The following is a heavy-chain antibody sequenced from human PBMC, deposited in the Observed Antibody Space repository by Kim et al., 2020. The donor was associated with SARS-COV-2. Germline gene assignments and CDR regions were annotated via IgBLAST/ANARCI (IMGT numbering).Heavy chain of an antibody. Sequence: SETLSLTCTVSGVSISSGNYYWSWIRQPAGKGLEWIGRIYTSGSTNYNPSLKSRVTISVDTSKNQFSLKLGSVTAADTAVYYCAKDTRNSYDYGGYYYYAMDVWGQGTTVTVSS. V-gene: IGHV4-61*02. D-gene: IGHD3-16*01. CDR1: GVSISSGNYY. J-gene: IGHJ6*02. CDR3: AKDTRNSYDYGGYYYYAMDV. CDR2: IYTSGST.